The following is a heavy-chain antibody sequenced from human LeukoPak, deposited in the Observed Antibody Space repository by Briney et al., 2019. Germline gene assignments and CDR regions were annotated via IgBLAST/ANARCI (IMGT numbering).Heavy chain of an antibody. Sequence: PSETLSLTCTVSGGSISSGSYYWSWIRQPAGKGLEWIGRIYTSGSTNYNPSLKSRVTILVDTSKNQFSLKLSSVTAADTAVYYCAREVVAAPGTVDYWGQGTLVTVPS. D-gene: IGHD6-13*01. CDR1: GGSISSGSYY. CDR3: AREVVAAPGTVDY. J-gene: IGHJ4*01. V-gene: IGHV4-61*02. CDR2: IYTSGST.